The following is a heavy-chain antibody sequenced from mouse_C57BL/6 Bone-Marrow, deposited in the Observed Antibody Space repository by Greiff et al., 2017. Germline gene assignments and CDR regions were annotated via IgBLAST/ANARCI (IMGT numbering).Heavy chain of an antibody. CDR1: GYTFTSYW. J-gene: IGHJ3*01. Sequence: VQLQQPGAELVKPGASVKLSCKASGYTFTSYWMKWVKQRPGKGLEWIGEIDPSDGYTNYNQKFKGKATLTVDTSSSTAYMQLSSLTSEDSAVYYCARIDRYYSNLNAFAYWGQGTLVTVSA. V-gene: IGHV1-50*01. CDR3: ARIDRYYSNLNAFAY. CDR2: IDPSDGYT. D-gene: IGHD2-5*01.